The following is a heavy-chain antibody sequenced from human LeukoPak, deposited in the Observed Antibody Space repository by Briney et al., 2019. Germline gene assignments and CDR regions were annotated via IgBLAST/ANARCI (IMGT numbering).Heavy chain of an antibody. Sequence: GGSLRLSCAASGFTFEDYTIHWVRQAPGKGLEWVSLISWDGGSTYYAESVKGRFTISRDNNKNSLYLQMNSLRSEDTALYFCAKGSGWSYFDYWGQGTLVTVSS. J-gene: IGHJ4*02. CDR2: ISWDGGST. D-gene: IGHD6-19*01. CDR3: AKGSGWSYFDY. CDR1: GFTFEDYT. V-gene: IGHV3-43*01.